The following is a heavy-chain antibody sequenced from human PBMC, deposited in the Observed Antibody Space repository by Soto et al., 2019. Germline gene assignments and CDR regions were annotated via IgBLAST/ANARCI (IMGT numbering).Heavy chain of an antibody. J-gene: IGHJ5*02. CDR2: IYNSGRY. V-gene: IGHV4-59*01. Sequence: SETLSLTCTVSGGFIWGWIRQSPDKGLEWIGYIYNSGRYNYNPSLESRLTISIDTSKNQFSLKLASVTAAVTAVYYCARTRDCTRPGCIVGWFDPWGPGTLVTVSS. CDR1: GGFI. D-gene: IGHD2-8*01. CDR3: ARTRDCTRPGCIVGWFDP.